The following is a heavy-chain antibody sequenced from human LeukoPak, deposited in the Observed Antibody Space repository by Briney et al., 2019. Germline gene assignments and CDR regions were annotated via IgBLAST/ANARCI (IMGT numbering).Heavy chain of an antibody. Sequence: ASETLSLTCAVYGGSFSGYYWSWIRQPPGKGLEWIGEINHSGSTNYNPSLKSRVTISVDTSKNQFSLKLSSVTAADTAVYYCARADYDYVWGSYRLFDYWGQGTLVTVFS. D-gene: IGHD3-16*02. CDR3: ARADYDYVWGSYRLFDY. V-gene: IGHV4-34*01. CDR2: INHSGST. CDR1: GGSFSGYY. J-gene: IGHJ4*02.